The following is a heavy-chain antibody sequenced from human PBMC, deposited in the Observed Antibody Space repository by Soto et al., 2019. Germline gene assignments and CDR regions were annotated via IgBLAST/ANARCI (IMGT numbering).Heavy chain of an antibody. J-gene: IGHJ6*02. Sequence: PGGTLRLSCAASGFTFSSYSMNWVRQAPGKGLEWVSYISSSSSYIYYADSVKGRFTIPRDNAKNSLYLQMNSLRAEDTAVYYCATPLLWFGEETGMDVWGQGTTVTSP. CDR1: GFTFSSYS. D-gene: IGHD3-10*01. CDR3: ATPLLWFGEETGMDV. CDR2: ISSSSSYI. V-gene: IGHV3-21*05.